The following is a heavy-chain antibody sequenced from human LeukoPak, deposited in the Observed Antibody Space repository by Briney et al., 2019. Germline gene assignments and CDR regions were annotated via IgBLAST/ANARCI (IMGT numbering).Heavy chain of an antibody. Sequence: SVKVSCKASGGTFSSYAISWVRQAPGQGLEWMGRIIPILGIANYAQKFQGRVTITADKSTSTAYMELSSLRSEDTAVYYCAREDVRIGVAGNCWFDPWGQGTLVTVSS. V-gene: IGHV1-69*04. CDR2: IIPILGIA. D-gene: IGHD6-19*01. CDR3: AREDVRIGVAGNCWFDP. J-gene: IGHJ5*02. CDR1: GGTFSSYA.